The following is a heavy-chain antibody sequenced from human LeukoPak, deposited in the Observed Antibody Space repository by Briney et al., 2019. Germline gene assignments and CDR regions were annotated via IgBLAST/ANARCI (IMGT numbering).Heavy chain of an antibody. CDR3: ARFGGFYFDH. J-gene: IGHJ4*02. CDR2: IYHNGNS. CDR1: GASISSVTW. D-gene: IGHD2-15*01. V-gene: IGHV4-4*02. Sequence: SETLSLTCTVSGASISSVTWWSWVRQSPGKGLEYIGEIYHNGNSKFNPALQSRVTMAVDKSQNQFFLTLTSLTAADTAVYYCARFGGFYFDHWGLGKMVIVSS.